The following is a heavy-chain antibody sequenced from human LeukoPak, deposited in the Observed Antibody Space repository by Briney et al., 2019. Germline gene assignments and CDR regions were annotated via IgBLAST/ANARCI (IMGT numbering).Heavy chain of an antibody. CDR2: IIPIFGTA. CDR3: ARDVETVTTHGFDP. J-gene: IGHJ5*02. V-gene: IGHV1-69*01. Sequence: SLKLSCTASGGTFSSYYMSWVRQAPGQGLEWMGGIIPIFGTANYAHKFQGRVTITAAESTSTAYMQLTILRSEDTAVYYGARDVETVTTHGFDPWGQGTLVTVSS. CDR1: GGTFSSYY. D-gene: IGHD4-17*01.